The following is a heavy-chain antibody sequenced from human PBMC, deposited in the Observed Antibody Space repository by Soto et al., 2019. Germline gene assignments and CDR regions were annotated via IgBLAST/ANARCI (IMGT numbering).Heavy chain of an antibody. CDR2: IWYDGSNK. D-gene: IGHD3-3*01. CDR3: ARVRGRCPLDWVPAY. V-gene: IGHV3-33*01. Sequence: QVQLVESGGGVVQPGRSLRLSCAASGFTFSSYGMHWVRQAPGKGLEWVAVIWYDGSNKYYADSVKGRFTISRDNSKNTLYLQMNGLRAEDTAVYYCARVRGRCPLDWVPAYWGQGTLVTVSS. J-gene: IGHJ4*02. CDR1: GFTFSSYG.